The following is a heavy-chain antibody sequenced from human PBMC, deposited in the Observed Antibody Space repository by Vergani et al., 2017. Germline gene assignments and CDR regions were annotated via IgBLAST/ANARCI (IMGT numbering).Heavy chain of an antibody. Sequence: QVQLVQSGSEVRKPGASVQVPCQVSGYSLTELTIHWVRQAPGKGLEWMGGFDTEHGEVTFAHHIQGRVTMTEDRSTDTAYMELSSLRPEDTALYYCAIVXDYYDGSGYYLDYWCQGTLVTVSS. V-gene: IGHV1-24*01. D-gene: IGHD3-22*01. CDR3: AIVXDYYDGSGYYLDY. CDR1: GYSLTELT. CDR2: FDTEHGEV. J-gene: IGHJ4*02.